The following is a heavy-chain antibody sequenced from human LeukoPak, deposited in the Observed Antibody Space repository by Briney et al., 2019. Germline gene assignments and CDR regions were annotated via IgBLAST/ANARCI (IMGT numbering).Heavy chain of an antibody. CDR1: GGTFSSYA. CDR3: ARGNIVVVPAAMVAFDI. V-gene: IGHV1-69*13. CDR2: IIPIFGTA. J-gene: IGHJ3*02. Sequence: LRASVKVSCKASGGTFSSYAISWVRQAPGQGLEWMGGIIPIFGTANYAQKFQGRVTITADESTSTAYMELSSLRSEDTAVYYCARGNIVVVPAAMVAFDIWGQGTTVTISS. D-gene: IGHD2-2*01.